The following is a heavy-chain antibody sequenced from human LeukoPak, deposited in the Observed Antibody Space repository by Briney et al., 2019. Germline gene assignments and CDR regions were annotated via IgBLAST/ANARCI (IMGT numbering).Heavy chain of an antibody. CDR3: ARGGIQVSGIDEFDY. Sequence: GGSLRLSCAASGFTFIDYDMHWVRRVIGKGLEWVSAIGIRGDTHYSGSVKGRFTISRENAESSLYLQMNSLRAEDTAVYYCARGGIQVSGIDEFDYWGRGTLVTVSS. J-gene: IGHJ4*02. V-gene: IGHV3-13*01. CDR1: GFTFIDYD. D-gene: IGHD6-19*01. CDR2: IGIRGDT.